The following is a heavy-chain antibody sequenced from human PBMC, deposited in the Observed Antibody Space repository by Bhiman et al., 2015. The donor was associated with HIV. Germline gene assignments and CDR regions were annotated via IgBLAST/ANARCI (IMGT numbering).Heavy chain of an antibody. CDR2: IGVAGDT. Sequence: VESGGSLRLSCAASGFSFSTYDMHWVRQATGKSLEWVSAIGVAGDTYYAGSVRGRFTISRENAKNSFYLQMNDLRVGDTAVFYCARRRQGSASYSDPFDIWGQG. CDR3: ARRRQGSASYSDPFDI. D-gene: IGHD2-15*01. CDR1: GFSFSTYD. J-gene: IGHJ3*02. V-gene: IGHV3-13*01.